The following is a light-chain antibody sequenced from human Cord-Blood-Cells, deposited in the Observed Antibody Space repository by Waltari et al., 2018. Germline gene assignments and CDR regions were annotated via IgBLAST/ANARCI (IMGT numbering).Light chain of an antibody. Sequence: DIVLTQSLATLPLSLGARATLSCRASQSVSSYLAWYQQKPGQAPRLLNYDASNRATGIPARFSGSGSGTDFTLTISSLEPEDFAVYYCQQRSNWRAITFGQGTRLEIK. V-gene: IGKV3-11*01. J-gene: IGKJ5*01. CDR3: QQRSNWRAIT. CDR2: DAS. CDR1: QSVSSY.